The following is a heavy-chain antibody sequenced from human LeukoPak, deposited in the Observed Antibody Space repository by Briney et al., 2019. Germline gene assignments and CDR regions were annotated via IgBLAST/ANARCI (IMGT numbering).Heavy chain of an antibody. Sequence: NPSETLSLTCAVYGGSFSGYYWSWIRQPPGKGLEWIGEINHTGGTNYNPSLKSRVTISVDTSKNQFSLKLTSVTAADTAVYYCASTYSSGWYGGDYWGQGALVTVSS. V-gene: IGHV4-34*01. D-gene: IGHD6-19*01. CDR3: ASTYSSGWYGGDY. J-gene: IGHJ4*02. CDR1: GGSFSGYY. CDR2: INHTGGT.